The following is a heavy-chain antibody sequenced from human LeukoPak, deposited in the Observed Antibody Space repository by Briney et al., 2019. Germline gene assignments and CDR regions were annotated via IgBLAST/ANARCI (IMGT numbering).Heavy chain of an antibody. J-gene: IGHJ3*02. CDR3: ARNTLGGERAFDI. V-gene: IGHV3-48*03. D-gene: IGHD1-26*01. CDR2: ISSSGSTI. Sequence: PGGSLRLSCAASGFTFSSYAMSWVRQAPGKGLEWVSYISSSGSTIYYADSVKGRFTISRDNAKNSLYLQMNSLRAEDTAVYYCARNTLGGERAFDIWGQGTMVTVSS. CDR1: GFTFSSYA.